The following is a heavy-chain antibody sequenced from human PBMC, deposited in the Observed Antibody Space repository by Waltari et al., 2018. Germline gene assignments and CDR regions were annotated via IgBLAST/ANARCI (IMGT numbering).Heavy chain of an antibody. CDR2: IYHSGST. J-gene: IGHJ4*02. D-gene: IGHD1-7*01. Sequence: QVQLQESGPGLVKPSGTLSLPCAVSGGSISSSSWWSWVRQPPGKGLELLGEIYHSGSTYYTPARKSRGTISVDTSKNQFSPKLSSVTAADTAVYYCARPNCNYESYFDYWGQGTLVPVSS. V-gene: IGHV4-4*02. CDR1: GGSISSSSW. CDR3: ARPNCNYESYFDY.